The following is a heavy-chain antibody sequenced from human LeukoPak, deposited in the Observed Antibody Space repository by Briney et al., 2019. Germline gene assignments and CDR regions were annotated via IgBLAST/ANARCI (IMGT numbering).Heavy chain of an antibody. CDR1: GFTFSSYA. CDR3: AKGISGWTGNYYDY. Sequence: GGSLRLSCAASGFTFSSYAMSWVRQAPGKGLEWVSAISGSGGSTYYADSVKGRFTISRDNSKNTLYLQMNSLRAEDTAVYYCAKGISGWTGNYYDYWGQGTLVTVSS. V-gene: IGHV3-23*01. J-gene: IGHJ4*02. CDR2: ISGSGGST. D-gene: IGHD6-19*01.